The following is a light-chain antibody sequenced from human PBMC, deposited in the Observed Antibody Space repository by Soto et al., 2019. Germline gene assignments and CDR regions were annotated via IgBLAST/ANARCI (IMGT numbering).Light chain of an antibody. CDR3: QQYGSSPLT. J-gene: IGKJ4*01. CDR2: GAS. V-gene: IGKV3-20*01. CDR1: QSVSSSY. Sequence: IGLTQSPGTLSLSPGERATLSCRASQSVSSSYLAWYQQKPGQAPRLLIYGASSRATGIPDRFSGSGSGTDFTLTISRLEPEEFAVYYCQQYGSSPLTFGGGTKVEIK.